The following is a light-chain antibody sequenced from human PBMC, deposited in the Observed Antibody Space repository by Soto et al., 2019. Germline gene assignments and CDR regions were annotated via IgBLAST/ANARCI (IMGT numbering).Light chain of an antibody. CDR1: QSISSN. CDR3: HQYENWPQT. V-gene: IGKV3-15*01. Sequence: IVRTQSPATLSVSPGERATLSCRASQSISSNLAWYQQKLGQAPRLLIYRASTRATGIPARFSGSGSGTEFTLTISSLQSEDFALYYCHQYENWPQTFGQGTKVDIK. J-gene: IGKJ1*01. CDR2: RAS.